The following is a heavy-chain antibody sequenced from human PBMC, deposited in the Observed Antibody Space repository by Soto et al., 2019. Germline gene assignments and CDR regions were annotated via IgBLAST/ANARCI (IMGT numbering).Heavy chain of an antibody. CDR2: IYHSGST. CDR1: GGSISSGGYS. CDR3: ARDHPHSYGVYYFDY. Sequence: SETLSLTCAVSGGSISSGGYSWSWIRQPPGKGLEWIGYIYHSGSTYYNPSLKSRVTISVDRSKNQFALKLSSVTAAETAVYYCARDHPHSYGVYYFDYWGQGTPVTVSS. V-gene: IGHV4-30-2*01. D-gene: IGHD5-18*01. J-gene: IGHJ4*02.